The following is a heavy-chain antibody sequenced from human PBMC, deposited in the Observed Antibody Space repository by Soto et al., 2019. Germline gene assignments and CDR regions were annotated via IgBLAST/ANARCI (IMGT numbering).Heavy chain of an antibody. CDR2: ISNDESNK. Sequence: QVQLVESGGGVVQAGRSLRLSCTASGFTFSNYAIHWVGQAPGKGLEWVAVISNDESNKYYADSVKGRFSISRDNPKNTLYLQMNSLRDEDTAVYYCARDRTGEDPGGWFDPWGQGTLVSVSS. CDR1: GFTFSNYA. D-gene: IGHD3-10*01. V-gene: IGHV3-30-3*01. CDR3: ARDRTGEDPGGWFDP. J-gene: IGHJ5*02.